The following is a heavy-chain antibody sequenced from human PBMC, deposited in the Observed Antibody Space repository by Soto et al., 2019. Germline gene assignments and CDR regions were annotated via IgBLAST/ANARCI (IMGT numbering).Heavy chain of an antibody. D-gene: IGHD6-19*01. J-gene: IGHJ4*02. CDR3: ARDGVAAGLYLDN. CDR1: GFVFRSYW. Sequence: PGGSLRLSCAASGFVFRSYWMSWVRQAPGKGLEWVANINQDGSEKYYVDSVRGRFITSRDNAENSLYLQMNSLRAEDTALYYCARDGVAAGLYLDNWGQGTLFTVSS. V-gene: IGHV3-7*01. CDR2: INQDGSEK.